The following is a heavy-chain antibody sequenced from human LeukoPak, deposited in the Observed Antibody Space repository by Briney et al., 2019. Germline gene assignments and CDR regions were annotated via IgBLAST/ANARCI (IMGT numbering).Heavy chain of an antibody. CDR3: ARGLGTMVRGVTSVFDY. CDR1: GGSISSYY. J-gene: IGHJ4*02. Sequence: SETLSLTCTVSGGSISSYYWSWIRQPPGKGLEWIGYIYYSGSTNYNPSLKSRVTISVDTSKNQFSLKLSSATAADTAVYYCARGLGTMVRGVTSVFDYWGQGTLVTVSS. CDR2: IYYSGST. D-gene: IGHD3-10*01. V-gene: IGHV4-59*01.